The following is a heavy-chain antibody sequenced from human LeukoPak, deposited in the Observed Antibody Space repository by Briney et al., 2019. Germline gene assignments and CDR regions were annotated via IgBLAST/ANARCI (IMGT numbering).Heavy chain of an antibody. Sequence: GGSLRLSCAASGFTFSSYSMNWVRQAPGKGLEWVATMTRSSAIFYADSVKGRFTISRDNAGNSVYLQMNSLRDDDTAVYSCARAQTMFWEFDGFDIWGRGTKVTVSS. V-gene: IGHV3-69-1*01. J-gene: IGHJ3*02. CDR3: ARAQTMFWEFDGFDI. CDR2: MTRSSAI. D-gene: IGHD3-10*02. CDR1: GFTFSSYS.